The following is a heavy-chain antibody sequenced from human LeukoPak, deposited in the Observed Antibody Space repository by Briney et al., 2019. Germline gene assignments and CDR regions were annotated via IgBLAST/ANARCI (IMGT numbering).Heavy chain of an antibody. Sequence: PGGSLRLSCAASGFTFSSYAMSWVRQAPGKGLEWVSAISGSGGSTYYADSVKGRFTISRDNSKNTLYLQMNSLRAEDTAVYYCARTPTLYIVATSNFDYWGQGTLVTVSS. CDR1: GFTFSSYA. J-gene: IGHJ4*02. V-gene: IGHV3-23*01. CDR3: ARTPTLYIVATSNFDY. D-gene: IGHD5-12*01. CDR2: ISGSGGST.